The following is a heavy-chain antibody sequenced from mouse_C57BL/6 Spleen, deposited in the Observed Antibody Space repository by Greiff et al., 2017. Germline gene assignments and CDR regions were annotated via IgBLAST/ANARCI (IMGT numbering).Heavy chain of an antibody. V-gene: IGHV1-69*01. CDR3: ARGGTVVATRGNAMDY. Sequence: QFQLQQPGAELVMPGASVKLSCKASGYTFTSYWMHWVKQRPGQGLEWIGEIDPSDSYTNYNQKFKGKSTLTVDKSSSTAYMQLSSLTSEDSAVYYCARGGTVVATRGNAMDYWGQGTSVTVSS. J-gene: IGHJ4*01. D-gene: IGHD1-1*01. CDR2: IDPSDSYT. CDR1: GYTFTSYW.